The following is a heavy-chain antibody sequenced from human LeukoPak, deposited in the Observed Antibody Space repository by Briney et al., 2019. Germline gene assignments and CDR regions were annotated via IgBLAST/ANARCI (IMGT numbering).Heavy chain of an antibody. Sequence: GASVKVSCKASGYTFNTYGLSWVRQAPGQGLEWMGWISPYNGDTSSAQKFQGRVTMTTDTSTSTVYMELRNLRSDDTAVYYCARDPGSWFDPWGQGTLVTVSS. D-gene: IGHD1-26*01. J-gene: IGHJ5*02. V-gene: IGHV1-18*01. CDR2: ISPYNGDT. CDR1: GYTFNTYG. CDR3: ARDPGSWFDP.